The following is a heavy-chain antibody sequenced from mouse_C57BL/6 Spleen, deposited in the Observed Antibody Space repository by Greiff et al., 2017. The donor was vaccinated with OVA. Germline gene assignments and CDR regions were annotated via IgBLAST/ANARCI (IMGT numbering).Heavy chain of an antibody. J-gene: IGHJ2*01. Sequence: EVKLMESGGGLVKPGGSLKLSCAASGFTFSDYGMHWVRQAPEKGLEWVAYISSGSSTIYYADTVKGRFTISRDNAKNTLFLQMTSLRSEDTAMYYCARYGPTGFGYWGQGTTLTVSS. V-gene: IGHV5-17*01. D-gene: IGHD1-1*01. CDR3: ARYGPTGFGY. CDR2: ISSGSSTI. CDR1: GFTFSDYG.